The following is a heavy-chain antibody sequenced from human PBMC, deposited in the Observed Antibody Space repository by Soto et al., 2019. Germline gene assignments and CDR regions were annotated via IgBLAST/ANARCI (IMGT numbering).Heavy chain of an antibody. CDR1: GFTFNSYW. CDR3: ARGGFRQWLLDY. D-gene: IGHD5-12*01. Sequence: EVQLVESGGGLVQPGGSLRLSCAASGFTFNSYWIHWVRQAPGKGLVWVSRINFDGTTTNYADSVQGRFTISRDNAKNTLYLQMNSLRDEDTAVYYCARGGFRQWLLDYWGQGSLVTGSS. V-gene: IGHV3-74*01. CDR2: INFDGTTT. J-gene: IGHJ4*02.